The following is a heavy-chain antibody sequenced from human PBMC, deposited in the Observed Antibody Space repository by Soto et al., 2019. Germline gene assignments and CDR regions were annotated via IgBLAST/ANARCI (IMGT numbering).Heavy chain of an antibody. D-gene: IGHD3-3*01. V-gene: IGHV4-34*01. Sequence: SETLSLTCAVDDASFSGYSWSWIRQAPGKGLEWLGEINPSGSTVYNPSLKSRVSMSIDTSKNQVSLNLNSVTAADTAVYYCARGRVVDGAYYYYYMDVWGKGTSVTVSS. CDR1: DASFSGYS. CDR2: INPSGST. CDR3: ARGRVVDGAYYYYYMDV. J-gene: IGHJ6*03.